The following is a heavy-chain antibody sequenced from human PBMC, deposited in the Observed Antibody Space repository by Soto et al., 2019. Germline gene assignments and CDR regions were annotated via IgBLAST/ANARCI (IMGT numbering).Heavy chain of an antibody. CDR2: IHHSGST. Sequence: QVQLQESGPGLVQPSGTLSLTCTVSGGSINAYFSWVRQPPGKGLEWIGEIHHSGSTKYNLSLKSLVTITIDKPKNQFSLILSSVTAADTAVYYCARHGVFYVDYRGQGTLVTVSS. J-gene: IGHJ4*02. D-gene: IGHD6-13*01. V-gene: IGHV4-4*02. CDR1: GGSINAY. CDR3: ARHGVFYVDY.